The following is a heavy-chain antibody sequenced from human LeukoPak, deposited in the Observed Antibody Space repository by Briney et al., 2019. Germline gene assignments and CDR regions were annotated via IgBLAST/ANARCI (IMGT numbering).Heavy chain of an antibody. Sequence: PGWSLRLSCAASGFTFSSFGMHWVRQAPGKGLEWVAVIWYDASNKYYADSVKGRFTISRDNSKNTLYLQMNSLRDDDTAVYYCVKDLYKGDTSSWYYFDYWGQGTLVTVSS. CDR2: IWYDASNK. V-gene: IGHV3-33*06. J-gene: IGHJ4*02. CDR1: GFTFSSFG. CDR3: VKDLYKGDTSSWYYFDY. D-gene: IGHD6-13*01.